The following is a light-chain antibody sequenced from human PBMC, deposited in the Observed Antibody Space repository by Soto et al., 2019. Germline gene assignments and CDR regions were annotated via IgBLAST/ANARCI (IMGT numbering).Light chain of an antibody. Sequence: EIVMTQSPATLSVSPGERATLSCRASQSVSSNLAWYQQKPGQAPRLLIYGASTRATGIPARFSGSGSGTEFTLTISSLRSEDFAIYYCHQYNNWPPVTFGGGTKVEIK. J-gene: IGKJ4*01. CDR2: GAS. CDR1: QSVSSN. V-gene: IGKV3-15*01. CDR3: HQYNNWPPVT.